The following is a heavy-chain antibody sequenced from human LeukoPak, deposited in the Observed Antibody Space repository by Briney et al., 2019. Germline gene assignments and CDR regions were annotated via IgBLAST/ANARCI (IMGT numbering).Heavy chain of an antibody. J-gene: IGHJ6*02. Sequence: PGGSLRLSCAASGFTSSDYYMTWIRQPPGKGPEWISYISSSGGTTTYVDSVKGRFTISRDNAKNLLYLQMNSLRADDTAVYYCARSNYYTVDVWGQETAVTVSS. V-gene: IGHV3-11*01. CDR3: ARSNYYTVDV. CDR2: ISSSGGTT. CDR1: GFTSSDYY.